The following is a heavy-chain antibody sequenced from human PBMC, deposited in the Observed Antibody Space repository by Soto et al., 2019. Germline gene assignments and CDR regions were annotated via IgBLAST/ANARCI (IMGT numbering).Heavy chain of an antibody. D-gene: IGHD2-15*01. CDR1: GGTFSSYA. V-gene: IGHV1-69*13. CDR2: IIPIFGTA. J-gene: IGHJ6*02. Sequence: SVKVSCKASGGTFSSYAISWVRQAPGQGLEWMGGIIPIFGTANYAQKFQGRVTITADESTSTAYMELSSLRSEDTAVYYCARGIVVVVAATLYYYYGMDVWGQGTTVTVSS. CDR3: ARGIVVVVAATLYYYYGMDV.